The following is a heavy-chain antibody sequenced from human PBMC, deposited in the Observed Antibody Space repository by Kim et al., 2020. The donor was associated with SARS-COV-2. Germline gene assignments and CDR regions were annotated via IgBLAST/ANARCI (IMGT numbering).Heavy chain of an antibody. D-gene: IGHD6-13*01. V-gene: IGHV5-51*01. CDR1: GYTFTRYW. J-gene: IGHJ4*02. CDR3: ARRAVYSSSWDPYYFDY. CDR2: IYPDDSKT. Sequence: GESLKISCKTSGYTFTRYWIAWVRQMPGKGLEWMGIIYPDDSKTTYSPSFQGQATISADKSIRTAYLQWDNLKASDTAMYFCARRAVYSSSWDPYYFDYWGQGTLVTVSS.